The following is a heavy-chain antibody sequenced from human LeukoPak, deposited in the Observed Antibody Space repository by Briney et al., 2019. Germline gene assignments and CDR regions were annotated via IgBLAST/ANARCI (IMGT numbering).Heavy chain of an antibody. CDR3: ARDGSRVYYDSSGYID. J-gene: IGHJ4*02. CDR2: ISSSSSTI. Sequence: GGSLRLSCAASGFTFSSYSMNWVRQAPGKGLEWVSYISSSSSTIYYADSVKGRFTISRDNSKNTLYLQMNSLRAEDTAVYYCARDGSRVYYDSSGYIDWGQGTLVTVSS. V-gene: IGHV3-48*01. CDR1: GFTFSSYS. D-gene: IGHD3-22*01.